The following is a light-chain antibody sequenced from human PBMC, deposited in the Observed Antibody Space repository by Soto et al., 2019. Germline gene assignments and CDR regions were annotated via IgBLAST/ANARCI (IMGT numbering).Light chain of an antibody. Sequence: QSVLPQPPSASGTPGQRVTISCSGSSSNIGSNTVNWYQQLPGTAPKLLIYSNNQRPSGVPDRFSGSKSGPSASLAISGLQSEDEADYYCAAWDDSLNGWVFGGGTKLTV. J-gene: IGLJ3*02. CDR3: AAWDDSLNGWV. CDR2: SNN. V-gene: IGLV1-44*01. CDR1: SSNIGSNT.